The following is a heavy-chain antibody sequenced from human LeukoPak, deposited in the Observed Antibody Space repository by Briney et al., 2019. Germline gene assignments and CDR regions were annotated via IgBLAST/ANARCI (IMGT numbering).Heavy chain of an antibody. CDR2: VSSSGVST. CDR3: AKRGSGWYWDDY. D-gene: IGHD6-19*01. J-gene: IGHJ4*02. V-gene: IGHV3-23*01. Sequence: GGSLRLSCAASGFTFSSCAMSWVRQAPGKGLEWVSGVSSSGVSTNYADSVKGRFTISTDNSKNTLYLQMNSLTAEDTAVYYCAKRGSGWYWDDYWGQGTLVTVSS. CDR1: GFTFSSCA.